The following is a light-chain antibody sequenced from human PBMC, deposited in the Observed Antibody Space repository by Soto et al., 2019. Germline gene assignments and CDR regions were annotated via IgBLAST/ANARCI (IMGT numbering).Light chain of an antibody. J-gene: IGKJ2*01. CDR3: QQYGSSPPYT. V-gene: IGKV3-20*01. Sequence: EIVLTQSPGTLSLSPGERAILSCRDSQSVSSRYLAWYQQKPGQAPRLLMYGASSRATGIPDRFSGSGSGTDFTLTISRLEPEDFAVYYCQQYGSSPPYTFGQGTKLEIK. CDR2: GAS. CDR1: QSVSSRY.